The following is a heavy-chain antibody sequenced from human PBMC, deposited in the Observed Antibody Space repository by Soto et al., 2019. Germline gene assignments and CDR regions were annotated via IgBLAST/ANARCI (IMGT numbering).Heavy chain of an antibody. CDR1: GGSISSSSYY. CDR2: IYYSGST. Sequence: SETLSLTCTVSGGSISSSSYYWGWIRQPPWKGLEWTGYIYYSGSTYYNPSLKSRLTMSVDTSKNQFSLKLSSVTAADTAVYYCARDRAKWKDYYYYGMDVWGQGTTVTVSS. J-gene: IGHJ6*02. CDR3: ARDRAKWKDYYYYGMDV. V-gene: IGHV4-30-4*08. D-gene: IGHD1-20*01.